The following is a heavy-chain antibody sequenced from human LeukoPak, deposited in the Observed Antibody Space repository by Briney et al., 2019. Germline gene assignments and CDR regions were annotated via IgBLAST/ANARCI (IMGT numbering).Heavy chain of an antibody. D-gene: IGHD3-22*01. Sequence: GGSLRLSCAASGFTFSSYSMNWVRQAPGKGLEWVSYISSSSSTIYYADSVKGRFTISRDNAKNSLYLQMNSLRAEDTAVYYCARVYPDYYDSSGYYWGYYYYGMDVWGQGTTVTVSS. J-gene: IGHJ6*02. CDR2: ISSSSSTI. CDR1: GFTFSSYS. V-gene: IGHV3-48*04. CDR3: ARVYPDYYDSSGYYWGYYYYGMDV.